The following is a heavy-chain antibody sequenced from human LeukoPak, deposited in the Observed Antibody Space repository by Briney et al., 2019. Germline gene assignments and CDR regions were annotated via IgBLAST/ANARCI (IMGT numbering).Heavy chain of an antibody. Sequence: GASVKVSCKASGYTFSSSGISWVRQAPGQGLEWMGWISAYDGNTDYAQNLQGRVTMTTDTSTSTAYMELRSLRSDDTAVYYCARAVRGYSYAYLPYWGQGTLVTVSS. CDR2: ISAYDGNT. V-gene: IGHV1-18*01. J-gene: IGHJ4*02. CDR3: ARAVRGYSYAYLPY. CDR1: GYTFSSSG. D-gene: IGHD5-18*01.